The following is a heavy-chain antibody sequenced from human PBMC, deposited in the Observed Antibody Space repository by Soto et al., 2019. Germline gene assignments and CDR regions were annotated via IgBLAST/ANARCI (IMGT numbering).Heavy chain of an antibody. J-gene: IGHJ4*02. CDR1: GGTISSWY. D-gene: IGHD1-26*01. CDR3: ARRYGSAIDY. V-gene: IGHV4-59*08. Sequence: QVQLQESGPGLVKPSETLSLTCTVSGGTISSWYWSWIRQPPGKGLEWIGYIYYSGSTNCNPSLTSRVPVAVDTSKNQFSLRLSSVTAAATAVYYCARRYGSAIDYWGQGTLVTVSS. CDR2: IYYSGST.